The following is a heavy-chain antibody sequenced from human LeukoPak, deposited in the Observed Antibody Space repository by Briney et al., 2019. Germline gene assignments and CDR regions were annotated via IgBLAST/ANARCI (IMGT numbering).Heavy chain of an antibody. D-gene: IGHD3-22*01. J-gene: IGHJ4*02. CDR1: GFIFSSYA. CDR3: AKSSGTSTYYFNY. CDR2: FSASGGTT. V-gene: IGHV3-23*01. Sequence: GGSLRLSCAASGFIFSSYAMSWVRQAPGKGLEWVSSFSASGGTTYYADSVKGRCTISRDNSKSTLYLQMNSLRAEDTAIYYCAKSSGTSTYYFNYWGQGILVTVS.